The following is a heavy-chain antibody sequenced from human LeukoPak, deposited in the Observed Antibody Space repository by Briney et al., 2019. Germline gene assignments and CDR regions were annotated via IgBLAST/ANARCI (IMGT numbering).Heavy chain of an antibody. CDR2: INPNSGGT. CDR1: GYTFTGYY. Sequence: GASVKVSCKASGYTFTGYYMHRVRQAPGQGLEWMGWINPNSGGTNYAQKFQGRVTMTRDTSISTAYMELSRLRSDDTAVYYCAILPDCSSTSCYTVDYWGQGTLVTVSS. D-gene: IGHD2-2*02. CDR3: AILPDCSSTSCYTVDY. J-gene: IGHJ4*02. V-gene: IGHV1-2*02.